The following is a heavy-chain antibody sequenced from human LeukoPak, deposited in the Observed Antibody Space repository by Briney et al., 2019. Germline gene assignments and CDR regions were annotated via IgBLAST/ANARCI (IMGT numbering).Heavy chain of an antibody. J-gene: IGHJ4*02. Sequence: SETLSLTCAVYGGSFSGYYWSWIRQPPGKGLEWIGEINHSGSTNYNPSLKSRVTISVDTSKNQFSLKLSSVTAADTAVYYCATVDSYGSRLDYWGQGTLVTASS. V-gene: IGHV4-34*01. D-gene: IGHD5-18*01. CDR1: GGSFSGYY. CDR2: INHSGST. CDR3: ATVDSYGSRLDY.